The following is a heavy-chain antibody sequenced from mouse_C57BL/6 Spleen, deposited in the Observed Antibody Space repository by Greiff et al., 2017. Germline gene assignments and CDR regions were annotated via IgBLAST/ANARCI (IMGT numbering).Heavy chain of an antibody. CDR3: ARWDSNFAY. CDR2: IYPGDGDT. D-gene: IGHD2-5*01. V-gene: IGHV1-82*01. CDR1: GYAFSSSW. J-gene: IGHJ3*01. Sequence: VQLQESGPELVKPGASVKISCKASGYAFSSSWMNWVKQRPGKGLEWIGRIYPGDGDTNYNGKFKGKATLTADKSSSTAYMQLSSLTSEDSAVYFCARWDSNFAYWGQGTLVTVSA.